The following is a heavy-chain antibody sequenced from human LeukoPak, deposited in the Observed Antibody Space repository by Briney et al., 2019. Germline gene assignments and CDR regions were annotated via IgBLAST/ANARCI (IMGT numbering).Heavy chain of an antibody. Sequence: SETLSLTCTVSGGSISSYYWSWIRQPPGKGLEWIGYIYYSGSTNYNPSLKSRVTISVDTSKNQFSLKLSSVTAADTAVYYCARGRDGYNYYFDYWGQGTLVTVSS. CDR3: ARGRDGYNYYFDY. CDR2: IYYSGST. CDR1: GGSISSYY. D-gene: IGHD5-24*01. V-gene: IGHV4-59*01. J-gene: IGHJ4*02.